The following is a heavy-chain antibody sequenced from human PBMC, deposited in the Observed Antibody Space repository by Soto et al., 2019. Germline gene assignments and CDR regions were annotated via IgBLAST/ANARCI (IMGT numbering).Heavy chain of an antibody. D-gene: IGHD1-7*01. J-gene: IGHJ6*02. CDR2: IDPSDSYT. CDR1: GYSFTSYW. V-gene: IGHV5-10-1*01. CDR3: GRHLRLELRGPYYYYGMDV. Sequence: GESLKISCKGSGYSFTSYWISWVRQMPGKGLEWMVRIDPSDSYTNYSPSFQGHVTISADKSISTAYLQWSSLKASDTAMYYCGRHLRLELRGPYYYYGMDVGGQGTTVTVSS.